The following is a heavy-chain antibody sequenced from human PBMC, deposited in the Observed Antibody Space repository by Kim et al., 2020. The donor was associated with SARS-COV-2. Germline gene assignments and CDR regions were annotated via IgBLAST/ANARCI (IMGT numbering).Heavy chain of an antibody. J-gene: IGHJ4*02. CDR1: GLTSSNYW. CDR2: IKRDGSEK. Sequence: GGSLRLSCVESGLTSSNYWLTWVRQAPGKGLGGLANIKRDGSEKNYGDSVKGRFTISRDNAKSSVSLQMNSLRSEDTAVYYCGISGIWGQGTLVTVSS. CDR3: GISGI. V-gene: IGHV3-7*01.